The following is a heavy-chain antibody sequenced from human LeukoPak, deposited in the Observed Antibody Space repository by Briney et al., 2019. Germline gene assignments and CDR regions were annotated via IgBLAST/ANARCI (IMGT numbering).Heavy chain of an antibody. J-gene: IGHJ3*01. Sequence: GESLKISCKVSGYSFTSYCIGWVRQVPGKGLEWMGIIYPGDSGPTYSPSFQGQVTISVDKSINTAYLQWSSLQATDTAMYYCGMSGDRVPLQDDVFDVWGQGTMVTVST. CDR2: IYPGDSGP. D-gene: IGHD1-26*01. CDR1: GYSFTSYC. V-gene: IGHV5-51*01. CDR3: GMSGDRVPLQDDVFDV.